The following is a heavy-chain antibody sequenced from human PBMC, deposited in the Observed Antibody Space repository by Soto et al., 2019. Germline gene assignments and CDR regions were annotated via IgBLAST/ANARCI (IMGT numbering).Heavy chain of an antibody. J-gene: IGHJ4*02. V-gene: IGHV3-30*18. CDR1: GFTFSSYG. CDR2: ISYDGSNK. Sequence: GGSLRLSCAASGFTFSSYGMHWVRQAPGKGLEWVAVISYDGSNKYYADSVKGRFTISRDNSKNTLYLQMNSLRAEDTAVYYCAKLAEYCSGGSCYDGDYWGQGTLVTVSS. CDR3: AKLAEYCSGGSCYDGDY. D-gene: IGHD2-15*01.